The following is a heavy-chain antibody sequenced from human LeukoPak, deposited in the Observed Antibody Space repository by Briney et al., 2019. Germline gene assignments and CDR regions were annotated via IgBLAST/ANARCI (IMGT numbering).Heavy chain of an antibody. CDR2: IGEDGNEK. Sequence: GGSLRLSCAASGFTFSSSWMNWVRQAPGKGLEWVANIGEDGNEKYYVDSVKGRFTISRDNAKNSLYLQMNSLRVEDTAVYYCARNWAMLDYWGQGTLVTVSS. D-gene: IGHD2-2*01. V-gene: IGHV3-7*04. CDR3: ARNWAMLDY. J-gene: IGHJ4*02. CDR1: GFTFSSSW.